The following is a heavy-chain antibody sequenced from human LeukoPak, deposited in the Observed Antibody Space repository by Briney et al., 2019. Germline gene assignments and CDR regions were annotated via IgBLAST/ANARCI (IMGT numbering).Heavy chain of an antibody. CDR1: GVSISSSSYY. D-gene: IGHD3-10*01. CDR2: IYYSGST. CDR3: ASAERDDYYGSGGYDY. Sequence: SETLSLTCTVSGVSISSSSYYWGWIRQPPGKGLEWIGSIYYSGSTYYNPSLKSRVTISVDTSKNQFSLKLSSVTAADTAVYYCASAERDDYYGSGGYDYWGQGTLVTVSS. J-gene: IGHJ4*02. V-gene: IGHV4-39*07.